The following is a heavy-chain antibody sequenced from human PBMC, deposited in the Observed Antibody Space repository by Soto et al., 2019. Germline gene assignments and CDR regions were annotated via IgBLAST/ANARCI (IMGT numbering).Heavy chain of an antibody. Sequence: SETLSLTCAVSGGSISSSNWWSWVRQPPGKGLEWIGEIYHSGSTNYNPSLKSRVTISVDKSKNQFSLKLSSVTAADTAVYYCAIYYDSSGSLSYFDYWGQGTLVTVS. J-gene: IGHJ4*02. D-gene: IGHD3-22*01. V-gene: IGHV4-4*02. CDR2: IYHSGST. CDR3: AIYYDSSGSLSYFDY. CDR1: GGSISSSNW.